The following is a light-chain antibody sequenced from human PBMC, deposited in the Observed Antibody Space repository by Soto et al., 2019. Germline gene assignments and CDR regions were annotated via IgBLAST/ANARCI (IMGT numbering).Light chain of an antibody. CDR2: DND. CDR1: SSNIGHNY. J-gene: IGLJ2*01. Sequence: QSVLTQPPSVSAAPGQKVTISCSGSSSNIGHNYVCWYQHLPGTAPKLLIFDNDKRPSGIPDRFSGSKSGTSATLGITGLQAGDEADYYCGTWDSSLSVGLFGGGTKLNVL. V-gene: IGLV1-51*01. CDR3: GTWDSSLSVGL.